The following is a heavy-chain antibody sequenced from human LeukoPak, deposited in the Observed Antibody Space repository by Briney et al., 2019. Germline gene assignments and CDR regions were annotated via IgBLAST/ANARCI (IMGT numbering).Heavy chain of an antibody. V-gene: IGHV3-11*04. J-gene: IGHJ4*02. CDR1: GFTFSDYY. D-gene: IGHD6-19*01. Sequence: KAGGSLRLSCAASGFTFSDYYMSWNRQAPGKGLEWVSYISSSGSTIYYADSVKGRFTISRDNAKNSLYLQMNSLRAEDTAVYYCARDLYSSGWYAYYWGQGTLVTVSS. CDR2: ISSSGSTI. CDR3: ARDLYSSGWYAYY.